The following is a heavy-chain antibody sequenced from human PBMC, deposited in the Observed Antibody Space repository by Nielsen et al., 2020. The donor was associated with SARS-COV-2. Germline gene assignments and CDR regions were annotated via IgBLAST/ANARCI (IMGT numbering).Heavy chain of an antibody. CDR2: ISWNSGSI. J-gene: IGHJ6*02. CDR1: GFTFDDYA. Sequence: GGSLRLSCAASGFTFDDYAMHWVRQAPGKGLEWVSGISWNSGSIGYADSVKGRFTISRDNAKNSLYLQMNSLRAEDTALYYCAKDPGGVMDVWGQGTTVTVS. D-gene: IGHD6-25*01. V-gene: IGHV3-9*01. CDR3: AKDPGGVMDV.